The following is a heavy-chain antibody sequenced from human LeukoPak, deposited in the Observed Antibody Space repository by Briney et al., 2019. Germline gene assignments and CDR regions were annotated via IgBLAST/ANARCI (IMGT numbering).Heavy chain of an antibody. CDR3: AKVSACYGCYLDY. J-gene: IGHJ4*02. CDR2: INGAGDST. CDR1: GYTFSSHG. D-gene: IGHD3-16*01. Sequence: GGSLRLSCAASGYTFSSHGLTWVRQAPGKGLEWVSTINGAGDSTYYAETVRGRFTISRDNSKNTLYLQMHSPRAEDTAIYYCAKVSACYGCYLDYWGQGTLVTVS. V-gene: IGHV3-23*01.